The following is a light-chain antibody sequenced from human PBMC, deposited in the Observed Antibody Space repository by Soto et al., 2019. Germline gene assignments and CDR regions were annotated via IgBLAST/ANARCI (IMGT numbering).Light chain of an antibody. V-gene: IGLV1-40*01. J-gene: IGLJ1*01. CDR3: QSYDSSLSAHV. CDR1: SSKIGAGYD. CDR2: GNS. Sequence: QSVLTLPPSVSGAPGQRVTISCTGSSSKIGAGYDVHWYQQLPGTAPKLLIYGNSNRPSGVPDRFSGSKSGTSASLAITGLQAEDEADYYCQSYDSSLSAHVFGTGTKVTVL.